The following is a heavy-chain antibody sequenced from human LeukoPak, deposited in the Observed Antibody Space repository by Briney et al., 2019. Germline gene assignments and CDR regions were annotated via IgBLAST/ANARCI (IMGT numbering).Heavy chain of an antibody. J-gene: IGHJ4*02. CDR2: IYSGGST. V-gene: IGHV3-66*01. Sequence: GGSLRLSCAASGFTVSSNYMSWVRQAPGKGLEWVSVIYSGGSTYYADSVKGRFTISRDNSKNTLYLQMNSLRAEDTAVYYCARGPPPYIAAAGTWVGYWGQGTLVTVSS. D-gene: IGHD6-13*01. CDR3: ARGPPPYIAAAGTWVGY. CDR1: GFTVSSNY.